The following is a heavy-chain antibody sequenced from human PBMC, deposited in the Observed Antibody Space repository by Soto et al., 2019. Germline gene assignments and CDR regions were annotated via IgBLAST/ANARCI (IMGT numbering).Heavy chain of an antibody. Sequence: AXGSLRLSCSASGFTFSDYYMSWIRQAPGKGLEWVSYISSSASTMYYADSVKGRFTISRDNAKNSLYLQMNSLRAEDTAVYYCARDRDTNMETFDYWGQGPLVTVS. V-gene: IGHV3-11*04. CDR3: ARDRDTNMETFDY. J-gene: IGHJ4*02. D-gene: IGHD5-18*01. CDR2: ISSSASTM. CDR1: GFTFSDYY.